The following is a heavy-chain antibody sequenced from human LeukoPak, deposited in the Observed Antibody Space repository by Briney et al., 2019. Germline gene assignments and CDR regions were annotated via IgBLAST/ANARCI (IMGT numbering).Heavy chain of an antibody. CDR3: ANNGVVTPFDP. J-gene: IGHJ5*02. CDR1: GFTFSSYA. Sequence: RGSLRLSCAASGFTFSSYAMSWVRQAPGKGLEWVSAISGSGGSTYYADSVKGRFTISRDNSKNTLYLQMNSLRAEDTAVYYCANNGVVTPFDPWGQGTLVTVSS. CDR2: ISGSGGST. D-gene: IGHD3-3*01. V-gene: IGHV3-23*01.